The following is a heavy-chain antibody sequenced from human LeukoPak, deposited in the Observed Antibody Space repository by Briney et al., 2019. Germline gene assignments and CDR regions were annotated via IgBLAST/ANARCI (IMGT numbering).Heavy chain of an antibody. CDR3: ARGGHYGLDY. Sequence: NPSETLSLTCIVSGGSISGHYWSWIRQHPGMGLEWIGYIYNSDSGSTNYNPSLKSRVTISVDTSKNQFSLKLSSVTAADTAMYYCARGGHYGLDYWGQGTLVTVSS. CDR1: GGSISGHY. J-gene: IGHJ4*02. V-gene: IGHV4-59*11. D-gene: IGHD3-10*01. CDR2: IYNSDSGST.